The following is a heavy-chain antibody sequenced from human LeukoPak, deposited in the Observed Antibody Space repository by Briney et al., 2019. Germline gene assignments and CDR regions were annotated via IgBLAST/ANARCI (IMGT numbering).Heavy chain of an antibody. CDR1: GYTFTSYP. CDR2: ITTYNGNT. D-gene: IGHD4-17*01. J-gene: IGHJ4*02. Sequence: GASVKVPCKASGYTFTSYPISWVRQAPGQGLEWMGWITTYNGNTKYAQKLQGRVTMTTDTSTSTVYMDLRGLRSEDTAVYYCARGYDYGDYVGDFDYWGQGTLVTVSS. CDR3: ARGYDYGDYVGDFDY. V-gene: IGHV1-18*01.